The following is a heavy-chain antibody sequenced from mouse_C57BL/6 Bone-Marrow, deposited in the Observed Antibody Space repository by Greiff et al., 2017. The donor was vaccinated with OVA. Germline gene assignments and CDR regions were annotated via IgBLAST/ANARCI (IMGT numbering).Heavy chain of an antibody. D-gene: IGHD1-1*01. CDR2: IHPNSGST. Sequence: VQLQQSGAELVKPGASVKLSCKASGYTFTSYWMHWVKQRPGQGLEWIGMIHPNSGSTNYNEKFKSKATLTVDKSSSTAYMQLSSLTSEDSAVYYCARETVYYYGSSYYYAMDYWGQGTSVTVSS. V-gene: IGHV1-64*01. J-gene: IGHJ4*01. CDR1: GYTFTSYW. CDR3: ARETVYYYGSSYYYAMDY.